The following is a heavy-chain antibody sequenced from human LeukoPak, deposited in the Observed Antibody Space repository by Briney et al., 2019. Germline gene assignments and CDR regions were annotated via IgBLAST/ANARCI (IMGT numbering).Heavy chain of an antibody. CDR3: ATGAPAKRAFDI. CDR1: GYTLTELS. Sequence: GASVKVSCKVSGYTLTELSMHWVRQAPGKGLEWMGGFDPEDDETIYAQKFQGRVTMTEDTSTDTAYMELSSLRSEDAAVYYCATGAPAKRAFDIWGQGTMVTVSS. CDR2: FDPEDDET. J-gene: IGHJ3*02. V-gene: IGHV1-24*01. D-gene: IGHD2-2*01.